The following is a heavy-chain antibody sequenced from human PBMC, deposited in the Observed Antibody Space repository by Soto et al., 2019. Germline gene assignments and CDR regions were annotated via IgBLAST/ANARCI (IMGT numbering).Heavy chain of an antibody. J-gene: IGHJ6*03. V-gene: IGHV1-18*01. CDR2: ISAYNGNT. CDR3: ARDAVGHDYADIVVVPAAILYYYYYMDV. Sequence: ASVKVSCKASGYTFTSYGISWVRQAPRQGLEWMGWISAYNGNTNYAQKLQGRVTMTTDTSTSTAYMELRSLRSDDTAVYYCARDAVGHDYADIVVVPAAILYYYYYMDVWGKGTTVTVSS. CDR1: GYTFTSYG. D-gene: IGHD2-2*01.